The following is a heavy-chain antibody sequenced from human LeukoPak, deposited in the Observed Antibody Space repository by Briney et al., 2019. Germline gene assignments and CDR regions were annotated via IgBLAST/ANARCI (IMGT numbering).Heavy chain of an antibody. D-gene: IGHD3-10*01. Sequence: ASVKVSCKASGGTFSSYAISWVRQAPGQGLEWMGRISPIFGTANYAQKFQGRVTITTDESTSTAYLELSSLRSEDTAVYYCARGNRLVIGSEVSDIWGQGTMVTVSS. V-gene: IGHV1-69*05. CDR2: ISPIFGTA. CDR1: GGTFSSYA. CDR3: ARGNRLVIGSEVSDI. J-gene: IGHJ3*02.